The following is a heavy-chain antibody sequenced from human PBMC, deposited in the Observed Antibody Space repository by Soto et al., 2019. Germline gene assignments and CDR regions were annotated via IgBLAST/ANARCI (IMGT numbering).Heavy chain of an antibody. Sequence: PSETLSLICTVSGGSISSFYWSWIRQPPGKGLEWIGYIFYSGSTSYNPSLKSRVTISLDTPKNQFSLRLSSVTAADTAVYYCARHPLRGYTYGLHYWGQGALVTVSS. CDR2: IFYSGST. D-gene: IGHD5-18*01. CDR1: GGSISSFY. J-gene: IGHJ4*02. CDR3: ARHPLRGYTYGLHY. V-gene: IGHV4-59*13.